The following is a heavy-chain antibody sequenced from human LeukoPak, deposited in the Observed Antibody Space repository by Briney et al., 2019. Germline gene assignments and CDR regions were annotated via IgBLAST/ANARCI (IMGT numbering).Heavy chain of an antibody. CDR1: GFIFSSYG. V-gene: IGHV3-64*01. D-gene: IGHD6-13*01. Sequence: PGGSLRLSCAASGFIFSSYGMHWVRQAPGKGLEYVSAITNNGGRTYYANTVKGRFTISRDNSKNTLYLQMGSLRVEDMAVYYCARGPGIAAAGYFDYWGQGTLVTVSS. CDR2: ITNNGGRT. J-gene: IGHJ4*02. CDR3: ARGPGIAAAGYFDY.